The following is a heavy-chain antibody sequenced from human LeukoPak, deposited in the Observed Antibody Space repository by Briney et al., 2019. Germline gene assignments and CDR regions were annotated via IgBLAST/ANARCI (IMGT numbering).Heavy chain of an antibody. CDR1: GFTFSTFG. J-gene: IGHJ4*02. CDR3: AKSPGVTKGGGY. CDR2: MRYDVSNN. Sequence: GGSLRLSCAASGFTFSTFGMHWVRQAPGKGLEWVAFMRYDVSNNYYADSVKGRFTISRDNSKNTMYLQMNSLRAEDTAVYYCAKSPGVTKGGGYWGQGTLVTVSS. V-gene: IGHV3-30*02. D-gene: IGHD4-23*01.